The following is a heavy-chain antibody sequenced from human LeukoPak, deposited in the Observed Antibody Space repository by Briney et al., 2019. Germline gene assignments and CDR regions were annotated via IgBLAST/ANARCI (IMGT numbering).Heavy chain of an antibody. CDR3: WSLGVDF. V-gene: IGHV3-23*01. CDR2: MTSGGDT. D-gene: IGHD3-16*01. Sequence: GGSLRLSCAASGFTFSNYGVTWVRQAPGKGLEWVSLMTSGGDTYYAASVKGRFTISRDNSKNTLYLQMNSLRAEDTAVYWGWSLGVDFWGQGTLATVSS. J-gene: IGHJ4*02. CDR1: GFTFSNYG.